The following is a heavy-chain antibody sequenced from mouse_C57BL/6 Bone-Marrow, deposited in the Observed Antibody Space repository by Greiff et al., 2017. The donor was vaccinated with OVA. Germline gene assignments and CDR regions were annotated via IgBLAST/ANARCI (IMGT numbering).Heavy chain of an antibody. Sequence: EVHLVESGGDLVKPGGSLKLSCAASGFTFSSYGMSWVRQTPDKRLEWVATISSGGSYTYYPDSVKGRFTISRDNAKNTLYLQRSSLKSEDTAMYYGARHGDYGSFFDYGGQGTTLTVSS. V-gene: IGHV5-6*01. CDR3: ARHGDYGSFFDY. CDR1: GFTFSSYG. CDR2: ISSGGSYT. J-gene: IGHJ2*01. D-gene: IGHD1-1*01.